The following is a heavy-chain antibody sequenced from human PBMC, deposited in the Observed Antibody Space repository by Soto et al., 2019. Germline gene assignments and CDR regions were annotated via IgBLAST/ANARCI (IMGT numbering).Heavy chain of an antibody. CDR1: GYTFTSYG. J-gene: IGHJ3*02. CDR3: ARDTHRGGDSSSWNDAFEI. V-gene: IGHV1-18*01. Sequence: ASVKVSCKASGYTFTSYGISWVRQAPGQGLEWMGWISAYNGNTNYAQKLQGRVTMTTDTSTSTAYMELRSLRSDDTAVYYCARDTHRGGDSSSWNDAFEIWGKGTMVTVSS. D-gene: IGHD6-13*01. CDR2: ISAYNGNT.